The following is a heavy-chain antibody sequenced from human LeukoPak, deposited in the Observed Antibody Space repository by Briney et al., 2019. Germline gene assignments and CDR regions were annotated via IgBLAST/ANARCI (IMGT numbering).Heavy chain of an antibody. D-gene: IGHD3-22*01. Sequence: PSETLSLTCAVYGGSFSGYYWSWIRQPPGKGLEWIGEINHSGSTNYNPSLKSRVTISVDTSKNQFSLKLSSVTAADTAVYYCARVYYYDSSGYYWGANYMDVWGKGTTVTVSS. J-gene: IGHJ6*03. CDR3: ARVYYYDSSGYYWGANYMDV. V-gene: IGHV4-34*01. CDR2: INHSGST. CDR1: GGSFSGYY.